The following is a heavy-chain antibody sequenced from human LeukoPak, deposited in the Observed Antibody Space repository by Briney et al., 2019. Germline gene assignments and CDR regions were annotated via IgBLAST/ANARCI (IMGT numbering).Heavy chain of an antibody. Sequence: GASVKVSCKASGYTFTGYYMHWVRQAPGQGLEWMGWINPNSGGTNYAQKFQGRVTMTRDTSISTAYMELSRLRSDDTAVYYCARVDRYDILTGAFDYWGQGTLVTVSS. CDR3: ARVDRYDILTGAFDY. J-gene: IGHJ4*02. V-gene: IGHV1-2*02. D-gene: IGHD3-9*01. CDR2: INPNSGGT. CDR1: GYTFTGYY.